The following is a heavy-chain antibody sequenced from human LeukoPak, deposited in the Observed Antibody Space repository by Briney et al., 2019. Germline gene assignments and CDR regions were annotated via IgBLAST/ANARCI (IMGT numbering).Heavy chain of an antibody. CDR1: RFTFSSYA. CDR3: AQRPDSSGYYDY. J-gene: IGHJ4*02. V-gene: IGHV3-23*01. CDR2: ISGSGGST. D-gene: IGHD3-22*01. Sequence: PGESLRLSCPASRFTFSSYAMSWVRQAPGKWLEWVSSISGSGGSTYYADSVKGRFTISRDNSKNTLYLQMNSLRAEDTALYYCAQRPDSSGYYDYWGQGTLVTVSS.